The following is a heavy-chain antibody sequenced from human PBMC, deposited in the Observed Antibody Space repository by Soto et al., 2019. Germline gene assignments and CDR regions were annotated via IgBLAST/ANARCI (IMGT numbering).Heavy chain of an antibody. D-gene: IGHD6-19*01. J-gene: IGHJ4*02. V-gene: IGHV6-1*01. CDR2: TYYRSKWYN. CDR1: GDSVSSNSAA. CDR3: ARASSLDSSGWYYFDY. Sequence: QSQTLSLTCAISGDSVSSNSAAWNWIRQSPSRGLEWLGRTYYRSKWYNDYAVSVKSRITINPDTSKNQFSLQLNSVTPEDTAVYYCARASSLDSSGWYYFDYWGQGTLVTVSS.